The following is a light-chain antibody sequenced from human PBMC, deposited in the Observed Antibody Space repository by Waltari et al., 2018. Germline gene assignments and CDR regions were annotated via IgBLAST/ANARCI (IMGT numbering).Light chain of an antibody. Sequence: RASQGVSSSYLALLQHKPGQAPRLRIYGASSRATGIPDRFSGSGSVTDFTLTISRLEPEDFAVYYCQQYGSSPRTFGQGTKVEIK. CDR1: QGVSSSY. V-gene: IGKV3-20*01. CDR2: GAS. CDR3: QQYGSSPRT. J-gene: IGKJ1*01.